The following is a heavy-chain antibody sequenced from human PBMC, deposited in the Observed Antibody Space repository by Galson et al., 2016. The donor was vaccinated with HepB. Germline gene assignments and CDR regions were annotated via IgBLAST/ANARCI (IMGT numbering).Heavy chain of an antibody. D-gene: IGHD5-24*01. CDR2: IESYSKII. V-gene: IGHV3-48*04. CDR3: ARDGPNYNYDF. J-gene: IGHJ4*02. CDR1: GFTFKKYG. Sequence: SLRLSCAASGFTFKKYGFNWVRLTPGKGLEWLSYIESYSKIIRYTDSMRGRFTVSGDNAKNSVYLQLSGLRVEDTAIYYCARDGPNYNYDFWGQGTLVTVFS.